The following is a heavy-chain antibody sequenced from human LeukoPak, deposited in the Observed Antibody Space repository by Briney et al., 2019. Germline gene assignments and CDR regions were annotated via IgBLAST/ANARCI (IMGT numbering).Heavy chain of an antibody. V-gene: IGHV3-21*01. D-gene: IGHD5-12*01. CDR1: GFTFSSYE. CDR2: ISSSRSYI. J-gene: IGHJ4*02. CDR3: ARGPSGYHNT. Sequence: GGSLRLSCAASGFTFSSYEMNWVRQAPGKGLEWVSSISSSRSYIYYADSVKGRFTVSRDNAKNTLYLQMNSLRAEDTAVYYCARGPSGYHNTGGQGTLVTVSS.